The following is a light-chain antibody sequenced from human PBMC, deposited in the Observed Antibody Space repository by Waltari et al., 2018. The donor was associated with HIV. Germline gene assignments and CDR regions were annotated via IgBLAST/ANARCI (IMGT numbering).Light chain of an antibody. CDR1: SDAIRGSNL. Sequence: QSALTPPASVSGPPGQSITISCTGTSDAIRGSNLVSWYQHHPGKAPRLIIFDVDKRPSGISDRFSGSKSGYTASLTISGLRTEDEADYFCCSKSTIYFGVLFGGGTTLTVL. CDR2: DVD. J-gene: IGLJ2*01. CDR3: CSKSTIYFGVL. V-gene: IGLV2-23*02.